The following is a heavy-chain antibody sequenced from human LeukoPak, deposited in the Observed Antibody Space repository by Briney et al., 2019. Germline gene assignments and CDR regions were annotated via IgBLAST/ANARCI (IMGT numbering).Heavy chain of an antibody. V-gene: IGHV3-21*01. Sequence: AGGSLRLSCAASGFTFSSYSMNWVRQAPGKGLEWVSSISSSSSYIYYADSVKGRFTISRDNAKNSLYLQMNSLRAEDTAVYYCARAPARYCSSTGCYGFDPWGQGTLVTVSS. CDR3: ARAPARYCSSTGCYGFDP. J-gene: IGHJ5*02. D-gene: IGHD2-2*01. CDR2: ISSSSSYI. CDR1: GFTFSSYS.